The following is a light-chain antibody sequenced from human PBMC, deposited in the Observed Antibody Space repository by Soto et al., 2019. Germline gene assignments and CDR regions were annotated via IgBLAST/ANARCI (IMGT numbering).Light chain of an antibody. Sequence: EIVLTQSPGTLSLSPGEGATLSCRASQSVSTSCLAWYQHKRGQAPRLLIYGASSRATGIPDRFSGSGSGTDFSLTIRGLKPEDFAVYYCQQYRMSPNTFGQGTRLEIK. CDR1: QSVSTSC. CDR2: GAS. J-gene: IGKJ5*01. CDR3: QQYRMSPNT. V-gene: IGKV3-20*01.